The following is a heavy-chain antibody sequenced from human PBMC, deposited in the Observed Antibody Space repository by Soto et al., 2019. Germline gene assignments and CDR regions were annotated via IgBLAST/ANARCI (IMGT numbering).Heavy chain of an antibody. V-gene: IGHV3-15*01. CDR3: TTELTTYVIFDY. CDR1: GFTFSNAW. D-gene: IGHD4-4*01. Sequence: GGSLRLSCAASGFTFSNAWMSWVRQAPGKELEWVGRIKSRTDGGTTDYAAPVKGRFTISRDDSKNTLYLQMNSLKTEDTAVYYCTTELTTYVIFDYWGQGTLVTVSS. CDR2: IKSRTDGGTT. J-gene: IGHJ4*02.